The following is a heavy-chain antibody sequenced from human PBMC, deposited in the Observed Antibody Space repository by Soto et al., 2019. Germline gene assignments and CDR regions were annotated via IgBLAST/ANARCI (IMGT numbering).Heavy chain of an antibody. CDR3: ARHPIRYYDVLTGQIVYPEFNWVDP. J-gene: IGHJ5*02. CDR2: VYHTGST. D-gene: IGHD3-9*01. CDR1: GCFITNDY. Sequence: SETLSLTCAVSGCFITNDYWSWIRQPPGKGLEWIGYVYHTGSTNYKPSLKSRVTISVDKSKNQFSLKLTSVTAADTAVYYCARHPIRYYDVLTGQIVYPEFNWVDPWGRGILVTVSS. V-gene: IGHV4-59*08.